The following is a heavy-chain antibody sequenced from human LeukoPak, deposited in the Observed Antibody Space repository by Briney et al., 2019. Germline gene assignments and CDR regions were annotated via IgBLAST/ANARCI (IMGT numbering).Heavy chain of an antibody. J-gene: IGHJ4*02. V-gene: IGHV3-11*06. D-gene: IGHD5-18*01. CDR2: ISSGSDYT. CDR3: VRADAKKTAMVDY. Sequence: PGGSLRLSCAASGFTFSDYYMSWIRQAPGKGLEWVSYISSGSDYTNYADSVKGRFTISRDNAKNSLYLQMNSLRVEDTAVYYCVRADAKKTAMVDYWGRGTLVAVSS. CDR1: GFTFSDYY.